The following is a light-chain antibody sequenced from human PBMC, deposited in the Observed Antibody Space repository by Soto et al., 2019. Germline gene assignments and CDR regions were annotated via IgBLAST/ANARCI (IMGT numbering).Light chain of an antibody. Sequence: QAVLTQEPSLTVSPGGTVTLTCGSSTGAVTSGHYPYWFQQKPGQAPRTLIYDTSNKHSWTPARFSGSLLGGKAALTLSGAQPEDEAEYYCLLSYSGARPWVFGGGTKVTVL. CDR1: TGAVTSGHY. CDR2: DTS. CDR3: LLSYSGARPWV. J-gene: IGLJ3*02. V-gene: IGLV7-46*01.